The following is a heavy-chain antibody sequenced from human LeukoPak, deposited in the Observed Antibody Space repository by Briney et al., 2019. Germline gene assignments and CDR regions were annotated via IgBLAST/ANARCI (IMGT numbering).Heavy chain of an antibody. V-gene: IGHV3-48*03. Sequence: PGGSLRLSCTASGFTFSNYAMNWVRQAPARGQEWVSFSSSSGYGIYYADSVKGRFTISSDNATSSLYLQMDSLRAEDTSVYYCARHDSAGPIDYWGQGTLVTVSS. D-gene: IGHD3-22*01. CDR1: GFTFSNYA. CDR2: SSSSGYGI. J-gene: IGHJ4*01. CDR3: ARHDSAGPIDY.